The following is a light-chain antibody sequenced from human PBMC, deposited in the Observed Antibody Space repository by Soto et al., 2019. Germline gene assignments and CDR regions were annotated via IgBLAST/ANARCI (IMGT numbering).Light chain of an antibody. V-gene: IGKV4-1*01. J-gene: IGKJ1*01. Sequence: DIVLTQSPDSLAVSLGERATINCKSSQSVLYSSNNKNYLAWYQQKPGQPPKLLIYWASTRESGVPDRFSGSWSGTDFTLTISSLQAEDVAVYYCQQYLRPWTFGQGTKVEIK. CDR1: QSVLYSSNNKNY. CDR3: QQYLRPWT. CDR2: WAS.